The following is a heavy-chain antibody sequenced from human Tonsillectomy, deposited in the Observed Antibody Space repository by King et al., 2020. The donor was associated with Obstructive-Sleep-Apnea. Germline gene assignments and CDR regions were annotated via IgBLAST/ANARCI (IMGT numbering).Heavy chain of an antibody. D-gene: IGHD5-18*01. CDR1: GYTFTDYC. V-gene: IGHV1-2*02. CDR3: AIWLSGYFDY. J-gene: IGHJ4*02. CDR2: MNPNSGGT. Sequence: VQLVQSGAEVKRPGASVKVSCKASGYTFTDYCIHWVRQAPGQGLEWMGWMNPNSGGTNCAQKFQGRVTMTRDTSISTAYMERSSLRSDDTAVYFCAIWLSGYFDYWGQGTLVTVSS.